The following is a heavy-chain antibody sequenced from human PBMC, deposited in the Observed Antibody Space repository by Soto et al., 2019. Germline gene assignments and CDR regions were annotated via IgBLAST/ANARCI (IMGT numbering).Heavy chain of an antibody. CDR1: GFSFTTSGMC. J-gene: IGHJ4*02. Sequence: SGPTLVNPTQTLTLTCTFSGFSFTTSGMCVSWIRQPPGKALEWLALIDWDDDKFYVTSLKTRLTISRDTSKNQVVLTMTNMDPLDTSTYYCARNFYDTGNYYARIDYWGPGTLVTVSA. CDR2: IDWDDDK. V-gene: IGHV2-70*01. CDR3: ARNFYDTGNYYARIDY. D-gene: IGHD3-10*01.